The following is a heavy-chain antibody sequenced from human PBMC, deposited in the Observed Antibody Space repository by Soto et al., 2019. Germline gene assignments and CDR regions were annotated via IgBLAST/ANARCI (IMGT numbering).Heavy chain of an antibody. V-gene: IGHV4-59*01. CDR2: IYYSGST. CDR3: ARGPTKVEDLVLVPALY. D-gene: IGHD2-2*01. CDR1: GGSISSYY. J-gene: IGHJ4*02. Sequence: SETLSLTCTVSGGSISSYYWSWIRQPPGKGLEWIGYIYYSGSTNYNPSLKSRVTISVDTSKNTLYLQMNSLRAEDTAVYYCARGPTKVEDLVLVPALYWGRGTLVTVSS.